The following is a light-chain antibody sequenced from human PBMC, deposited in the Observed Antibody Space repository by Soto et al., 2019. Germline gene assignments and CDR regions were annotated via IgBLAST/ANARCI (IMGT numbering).Light chain of an antibody. CDR2: DAS. CDR1: QTISTW. J-gene: IGKJ1*01. V-gene: IGKV1-5*01. CDR3: QQYTNTNNPWM. Sequence: DIQVAQSPSTLSASVGDRVSITCRAVQTISTWMAWYQQNPGNATKLLIYDASTLESGVPSRFSGSGSPTESTLITSGLKPDDYATYYCQQYTNTNNPWMFGHGTKV.